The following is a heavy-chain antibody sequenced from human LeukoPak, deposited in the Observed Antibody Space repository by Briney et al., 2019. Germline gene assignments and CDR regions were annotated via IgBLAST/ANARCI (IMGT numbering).Heavy chain of an antibody. J-gene: IGHJ4*02. D-gene: IGHD5-12*01. CDR2: INHSGST. V-gene: IGHV4-34*01. CDR3: AREGRDGYIYFDY. Sequence: SETLSLTCAVYGGSFSGYYWSWIRQPPGKGLEWIGEINHSGSTNYNPSLKSRVAISVDTSKNQFSLKLSSVTAADTAVYYCAREGRDGYIYFDYWGQGTLVTVSS. CDR1: GGSFSGYY.